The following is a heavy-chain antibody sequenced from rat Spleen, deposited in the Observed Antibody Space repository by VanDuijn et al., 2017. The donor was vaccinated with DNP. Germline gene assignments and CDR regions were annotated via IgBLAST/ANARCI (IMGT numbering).Heavy chain of an antibody. CDR1: GFTFNNYW. J-gene: IGHJ2*01. V-gene: IGHV5-31*01. Sequence: EVQLVESGGDLVQPGRSLKLSCVASGFTFNNYWMAWIRQVPAKGLEWVAYIGSPAYAPYYTDSVKGRFAISRDNAKSSLYLQMDSLRSEDTATYYCTTGDWEDYFDYWGQGVMVTVSS. CDR3: TTGDWEDYFDY. D-gene: IGHD5-1*01. CDR2: IGSPAYAP.